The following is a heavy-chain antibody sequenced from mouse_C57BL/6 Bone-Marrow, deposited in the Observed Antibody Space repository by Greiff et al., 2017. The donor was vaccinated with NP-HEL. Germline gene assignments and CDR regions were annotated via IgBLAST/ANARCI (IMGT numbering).Heavy chain of an antibody. CDR1: GFTFSSYA. CDR2: ISDGGSYT. D-gene: IGHD2-3*01. Sequence: DVHLVESGGGLVKPGGSLKLSCAASGFTFSSYAMSWVRQTPEKRLEWVATISDGGSYTYYPDNVKGRFTISRDNAKNNLYLQMSHLKSEDTAMYYCARDGYWDYWGQGTTLTVSS. J-gene: IGHJ2*01. CDR3: ARDGYWDY. V-gene: IGHV5-4*01.